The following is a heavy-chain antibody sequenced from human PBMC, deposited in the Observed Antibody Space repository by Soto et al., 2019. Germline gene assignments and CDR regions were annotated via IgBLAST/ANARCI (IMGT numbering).Heavy chain of an antibody. CDR3: VKPGGLRGGSYFAY. Sequence: VGSLRLSCSVSGFTFNNYAMHWVRQAPGKGLEYVSGISSNGGSTYYADSVKGRFTFSRDNSKNTLYLQMSSLRAEDTAVYYCVKPGGLRGGSYFAYWAQLTL. CDR1: GFTFNNYA. CDR2: ISSNGGST. J-gene: IGHJ4*02. D-gene: IGHD2-21*02. V-gene: IGHV3-64D*06.